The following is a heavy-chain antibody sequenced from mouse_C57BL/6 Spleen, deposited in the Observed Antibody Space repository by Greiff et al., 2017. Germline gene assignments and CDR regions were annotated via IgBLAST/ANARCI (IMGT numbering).Heavy chain of an antibody. J-gene: IGHJ3*01. CDR2: ISSGGDYI. D-gene: IGHD2-4*01. CDR1: GFTFSSYA. CDR3: TDYDYDGFAY. V-gene: IGHV5-9-1*02. Sequence: EVKLVESGEGLVKPGGSLKLSCAASGFTFSSYAMSWVRQTPEKRLEWVAYISSGGDYIYYADTVKGRFTLSRDNARNTLYLQMSSLKSEDTAMYYCTDYDYDGFAYWGQGTLVTVSA.